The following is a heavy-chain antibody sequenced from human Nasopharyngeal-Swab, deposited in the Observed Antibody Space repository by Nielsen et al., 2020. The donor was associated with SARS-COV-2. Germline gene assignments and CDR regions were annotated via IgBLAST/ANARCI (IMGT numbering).Heavy chain of an antibody. CDR1: GGSISSGGYY. CDR3: ARAGDFWSGWTANYYMDV. V-gene: IGHV4-31*03. D-gene: IGHD3-3*01. CDR2: IYYSGST. J-gene: IGHJ6*03. Sequence: SETLSLTCTVSGGSISSGGYYWSWIRQHPGKGLEWIGYIYYSGSTYYNPSLKSRVTISVDTSKNQFSLKLSSVTAADTAVYYCARAGDFWSGWTANYYMDVWGKGTTVTVSS.